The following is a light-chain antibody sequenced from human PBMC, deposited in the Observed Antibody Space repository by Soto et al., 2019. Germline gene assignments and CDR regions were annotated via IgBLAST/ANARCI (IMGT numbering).Light chain of an antibody. V-gene: IGKV3-11*01. Sequence: EIVLTQSPATLSLSPGERATLSCRASQSVSSYLAWYQQKPGQAPRLLIYDASNRATGVPAGFSGSGSGTDFPLTIGSLEPEEFAVYYCQQRSSSPLTFGGGTKVEIK. J-gene: IGKJ4*01. CDR1: QSVSSY. CDR2: DAS. CDR3: QQRSSSPLT.